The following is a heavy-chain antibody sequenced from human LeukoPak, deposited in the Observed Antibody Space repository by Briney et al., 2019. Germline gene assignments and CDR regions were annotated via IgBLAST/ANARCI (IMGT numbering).Heavy chain of an antibody. V-gene: IGHV4-4*07. CDR2: IYTSGST. CDR3: ARGGYDILTGPIDY. J-gene: IGHJ4*02. Sequence: PSETLSLTCTVSGGSISSYYWSWIRQPAGKGLEWIGRIYTSGSTNYNPSLKSRVTMSVDTSKNQFSLKLSSVTAADTAVYYCARGGYDILTGPIDYWGQGTLVTVSS. D-gene: IGHD3-9*01. CDR1: GGSISSYY.